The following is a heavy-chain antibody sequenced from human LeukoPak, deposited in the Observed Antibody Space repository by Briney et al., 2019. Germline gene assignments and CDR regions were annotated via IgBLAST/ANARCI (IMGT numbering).Heavy chain of an antibody. CDR1: GGSISSYY. J-gene: IGHJ3*02. D-gene: IGHD2-15*01. Sequence: PSETLSLTCAVSGGSISSYYWSWIRQPPGKGLEWIGYIYYSGSTSYNPSLKSRVSISVDTSKNQFSLKLSSVTAADTAVYYCARGYCSGGSCLHDAFDIWGQGTMVTVSS. CDR3: ARGYCSGGSCLHDAFDI. V-gene: IGHV4-59*01. CDR2: IYYSGST.